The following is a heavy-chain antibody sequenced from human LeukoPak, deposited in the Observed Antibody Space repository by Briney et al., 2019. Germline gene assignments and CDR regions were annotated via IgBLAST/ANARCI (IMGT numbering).Heavy chain of an antibody. V-gene: IGHV3-30*18. Sequence: GGSLRLSCAASGFTFSSYGMHWVRQAPGKGLEWVAVISYDGSNKYYADSVKGRFTISRDYSKNTLYLQMNSLRAEDTAVYYCAKEHLWRHYMDVWGKGTTVTVSS. CDR3: AKEHLWRHYMDV. J-gene: IGHJ6*03. CDR1: GFTFSSYG. D-gene: IGHD3-10*01. CDR2: ISYDGSNK.